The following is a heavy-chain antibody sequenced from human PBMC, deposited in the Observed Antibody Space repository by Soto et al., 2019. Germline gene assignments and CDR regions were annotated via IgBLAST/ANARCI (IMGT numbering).Heavy chain of an antibody. D-gene: IGHD1-26*01. CDR2: IYHSGST. J-gene: IGHJ5*02. CDR3: ARLRWETENNWFDP. Sequence: SETLSLTCTVSGDSINSVDHYWSWTRQPPGKGLEWMGYIYHSGSTHYNPSLNSRLTISIDTSTNRFSLNLTSVAAADTAVYFCARLRWETENNWFDPWGQGALVTVSS. V-gene: IGHV4-30-4*01. CDR1: GDSINSVDHY.